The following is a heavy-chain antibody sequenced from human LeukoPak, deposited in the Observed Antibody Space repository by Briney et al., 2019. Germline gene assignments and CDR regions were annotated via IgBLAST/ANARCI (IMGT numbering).Heavy chain of an antibody. CDR1: GFTFSSYG. J-gene: IGHJ6*03. CDR3: AKGPYYDFWSGYYSPYMDV. CDR2: IRYDGSNK. D-gene: IGHD3-3*01. Sequence: GGSLRLSCAASGFTFSSYGMHWVRQAPGKGLEWVAFIRYDGSNKYYADSVKGRFTISRDNSKNTLYLQMNSLRAEDMAVYYCAKGPYYDFWSGYYSPYMDVWGKGTTVTVSS. V-gene: IGHV3-30*02.